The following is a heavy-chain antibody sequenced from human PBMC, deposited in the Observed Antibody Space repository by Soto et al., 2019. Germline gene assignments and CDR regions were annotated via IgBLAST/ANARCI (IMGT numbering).Heavy chain of an antibody. D-gene: IGHD3-16*01. Sequence: QVQLVQSGAEVKEPGASVKVSCKASGFTFQNYHMHWVRQAPGQGLEWMGIIHPSGDTTTYAQNFQGRLAMTRDTSTSTANMELSSLTSEDTAVYYCAKDLWGSWTVDYWGQGTLITVSS. J-gene: IGHJ4*02. CDR2: IHPSGDTT. CDR1: GFTFQNYH. CDR3: AKDLWGSWTVDY. V-gene: IGHV1-46*02.